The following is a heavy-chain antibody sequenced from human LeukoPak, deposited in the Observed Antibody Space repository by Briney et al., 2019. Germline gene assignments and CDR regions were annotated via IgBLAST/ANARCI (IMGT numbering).Heavy chain of an antibody. CDR1: GYTFTGYY. CDR3: ARDTLKYYYDSSGYYLSN. V-gene: IGHV1-2*02. J-gene: IGHJ4*02. CDR2: INPSDGGT. D-gene: IGHD3-22*01. Sequence: GASVKVSCKASGYTFTGYYIQWVRHVPGQGLEWMGWINPSDGGTDFAQKFQGRVTMTRDMSTSTVYMELSSLRSEDTAVYYCARDTLKYYYDSSGYYLSNWGQGTLVTVSS.